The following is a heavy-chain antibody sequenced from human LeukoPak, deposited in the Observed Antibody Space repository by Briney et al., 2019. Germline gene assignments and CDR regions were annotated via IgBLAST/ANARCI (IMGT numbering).Heavy chain of an antibody. CDR2: IRPTCYVP. V-gene: IGHV3-23*01. CDR3: ARDRAGDKRGDI. Sequence: GGSLRLSCAASGFSFSNFDMIWVSQSGGKGMEGGSFIRPTCYVPDYADSFSGPFTISRYNSKNILYLHMNSLRAEDTAVYYCARDRAGDKRGDIWGQGTMVTVSS. D-gene: IGHD4-17*01. J-gene: IGHJ3*02. CDR1: GFSFSNFD.